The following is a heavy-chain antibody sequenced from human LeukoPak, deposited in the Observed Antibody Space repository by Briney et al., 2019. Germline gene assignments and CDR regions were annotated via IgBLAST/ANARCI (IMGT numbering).Heavy chain of an antibody. Sequence: PSETLSLTCAVSGYSISSGYYWGWIRQPPGKGLEWIGRIYTSGSTNYNPSLKSRVTMSVDTSKNQFSLKLSSVTAADTAVYYCARAVFYYGSGKYNWFDPWGQGTLVTVSS. V-gene: IGHV4-38-2*01. D-gene: IGHD3-10*01. CDR2: IYTSGST. CDR1: GYSISSGYY. J-gene: IGHJ5*02. CDR3: ARAVFYYGSGKYNWFDP.